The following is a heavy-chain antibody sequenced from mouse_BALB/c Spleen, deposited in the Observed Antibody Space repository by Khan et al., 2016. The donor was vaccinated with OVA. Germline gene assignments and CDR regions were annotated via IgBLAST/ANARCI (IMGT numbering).Heavy chain of an antibody. CDR3: ERGRHFDV. J-gene: IGHJ1*01. CDR1: GFTFSRYA. Sequence: EVELVESGGDLVKPGGSLKLSCAASGFTFSRYAMSWVRQTPEKRLEWVASIRSGGTTYYPDSVKGRFTISRDNARNILYLQMSSLRSEDTAMYYCERGRHFDVWGAGTTVTVSS. CDR2: IRSGGTT. V-gene: IGHV5-6-5*01.